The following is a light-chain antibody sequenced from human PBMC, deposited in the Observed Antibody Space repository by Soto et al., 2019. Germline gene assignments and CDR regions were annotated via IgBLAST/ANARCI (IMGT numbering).Light chain of an antibody. V-gene: IGKV1-5*01. CDR1: QSISSW. CDR3: QQVNSYPLT. Sequence: DIHLTQSPSTLSAYVGDRVTITCRASQSISSWLAWYQQKPGKAPKLLIYAASTLYTGVPSRFSGSGYGTEFTLTISSLQPEDFATYYCQQVNSYPLTFGGGTKVDIK. J-gene: IGKJ4*01. CDR2: AAS.